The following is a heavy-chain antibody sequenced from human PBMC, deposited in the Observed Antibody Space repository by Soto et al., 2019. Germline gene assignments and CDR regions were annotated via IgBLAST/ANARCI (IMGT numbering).Heavy chain of an antibody. CDR1: GFTFGDYA. CDR3: TRSHYDYIWGSYRRFDY. Sequence: GGSLRLSCTASGFTFGDYAMSWFRQAPGKGLEWVGFIRSKAYGGTTEYAASVKGRFTISRDDSKSIAYLQMNSLKTEDTAVYYCTRSHYDYIWGSYRRFDYWGQGTLVTVSS. D-gene: IGHD3-16*02. J-gene: IGHJ4*02. V-gene: IGHV3-49*03. CDR2: IRSKAYGGTT.